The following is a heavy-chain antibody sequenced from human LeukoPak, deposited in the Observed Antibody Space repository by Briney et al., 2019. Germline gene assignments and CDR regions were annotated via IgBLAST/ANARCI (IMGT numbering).Heavy chain of an antibody. CDR1: GFTFSTYW. D-gene: IGHD6-13*01. CDR2: INEDGSEK. V-gene: IGHV3-7*01. Sequence: GGSLRLSCAASGFTFSTYWMTWVRQAPGKGLEWVANINEDGSEKFYVDSVKGRFTIYRDNAKKSVYLQMNSLIAEDTALYYRARDQGAAGDYWGQGTLVTVSS. CDR3: ARDQGAAGDY. J-gene: IGHJ4*02.